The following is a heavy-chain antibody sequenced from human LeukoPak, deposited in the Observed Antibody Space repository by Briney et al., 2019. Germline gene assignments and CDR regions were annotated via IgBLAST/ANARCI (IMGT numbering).Heavy chain of an antibody. CDR3: ARPTGRPSNYYSMDV. CDR2: MNPNNGNT. CDR1: RYSFTGYD. V-gene: IGHV1-8*01. D-gene: IGHD1-26*01. J-gene: IGHJ6*03. Sequence: ASVKVSCKASRYSFTGYDINWVRQATGQGLEWMGWMNPNNGNTGYAQRFQGRVTMTRDTATSTAYMELSSLKFEDTAVYYCARPTGRPSNYYSMDVWGKGTTVAVSS.